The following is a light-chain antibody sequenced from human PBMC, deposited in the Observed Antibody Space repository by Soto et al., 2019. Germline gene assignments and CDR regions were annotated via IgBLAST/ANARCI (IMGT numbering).Light chain of an antibody. V-gene: IGLV2-23*01. CDR3: CSHAGSGTLV. Sequence: QPASVSGSPGQSISVSCTGTSSDVGKYKFVSWYQHHPGKAPKLMMYEGTKRPSGVSNRFSGSKSGNTASLTISGLQAEDEADYYCCSHAGSGTLVFGGGTKLTVL. CDR1: SSDVGKYKF. J-gene: IGLJ3*02. CDR2: EGT.